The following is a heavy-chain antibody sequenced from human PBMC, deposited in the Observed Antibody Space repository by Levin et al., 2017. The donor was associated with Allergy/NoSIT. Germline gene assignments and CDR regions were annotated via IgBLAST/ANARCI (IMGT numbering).Heavy chain of an antibody. V-gene: IGHV3-21*01. CDR3: ARDLQTGETIDY. Sequence: GESLKISCAASGFTFSSYRMNWVRQAPGKGLEWVSSISSSSSYIYYADSVKGRFTISRDNAKNSLYLQMNSLRAEDTAVYYCARDLQTGETIDYWGQGTLVTVSS. CDR1: GFTFSSYR. D-gene: IGHD7-27*01. CDR2: ISSSSSYI. J-gene: IGHJ4*02.